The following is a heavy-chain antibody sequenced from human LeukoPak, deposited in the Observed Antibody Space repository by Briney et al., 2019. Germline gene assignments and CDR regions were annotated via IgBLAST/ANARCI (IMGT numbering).Heavy chain of an antibody. CDR1: GDSISAYY. D-gene: IGHD3-10*01. CDR2: IYYSGST. J-gene: IGHJ5*02. Sequence: SETLSLTCTVSGDSISAYYWSWIRQPPVKGLEWIGSIYYSGSTYYNPSLKSRVTISVDTSKNQFSLKLSSVTAADTAVYYCAREVIGELGNWFDPWGQGTLVTVSS. CDR3: AREVIGELGNWFDP. V-gene: IGHV4-39*02.